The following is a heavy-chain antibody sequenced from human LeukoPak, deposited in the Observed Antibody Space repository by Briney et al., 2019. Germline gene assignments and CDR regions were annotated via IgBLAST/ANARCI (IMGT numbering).Heavy chain of an antibody. V-gene: IGHV3-33*01. Sequence: GGSLRLSCAASGFTFSSYGMHWVRQAPGKGLEWVAVIWYDGSNKYYADSVKGRFTISRDNSKNTLYLQMNSLRAEDTAVYYCARGGSGRVVDYWGQGTLVTVSS. CDR2: IWYDGSNK. CDR1: GFTFSSYG. CDR3: ARGGSGRVVDY. J-gene: IGHJ4*02. D-gene: IGHD3-10*01.